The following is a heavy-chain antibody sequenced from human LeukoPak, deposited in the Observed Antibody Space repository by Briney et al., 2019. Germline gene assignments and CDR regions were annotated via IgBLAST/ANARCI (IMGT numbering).Heavy chain of an antibody. J-gene: IGHJ4*02. D-gene: IGHD3-3*01. V-gene: IGHV3-23*01. Sequence: GGSLRLSCAASGFTFSSYAMSWVRQAPGKGLEWVSAISGSGGSTYYADSVKGRFTISRDNSKNTLYLQMNSLRAEDTAVYYCAEDGDFWSGGYFDYWGQGTLVTVSS. CDR1: GFTFSSYA. CDR3: AEDGDFWSGGYFDY. CDR2: ISGSGGST.